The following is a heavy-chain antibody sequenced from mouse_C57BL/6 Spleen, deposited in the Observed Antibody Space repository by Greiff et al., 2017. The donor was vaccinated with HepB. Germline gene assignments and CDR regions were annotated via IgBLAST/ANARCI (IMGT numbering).Heavy chain of an antibody. J-gene: IGHJ4*01. CDR3: ARESGLYAMDY. V-gene: IGHV1-80*01. CDR1: GYAFSSYW. D-gene: IGHD1-3*01. CDR2: IYPGDGDT. Sequence: QVQLKQSGAELVKPGASVKISCKASGYAFSSYWMNWVKQRPGKGLEWIGQIYPGDGDTNYNGKFKGKATLTADKSSSTAYMQLSSLTSEDSAVYFCARESGLYAMDYWGQGTSVTVSS.